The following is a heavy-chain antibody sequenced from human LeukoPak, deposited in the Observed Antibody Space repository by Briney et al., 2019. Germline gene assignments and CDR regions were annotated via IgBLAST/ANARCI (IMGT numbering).Heavy chain of an antibody. CDR3: ARGGEAARGAFDI. J-gene: IGHJ3*02. Sequence: GGSLRLSCAASRFTFRNYAIYWVRQAPGKGLEWVAVISYDGSNKYYADSVKGRFTISRDNSKNTLYPQMNSLRAEDTAVYYCARGGEAARGAFDIWGQGTMVTVSS. V-gene: IGHV3-30-3*01. D-gene: IGHD6-6*01. CDR1: RFTFRNYA. CDR2: ISYDGSNK.